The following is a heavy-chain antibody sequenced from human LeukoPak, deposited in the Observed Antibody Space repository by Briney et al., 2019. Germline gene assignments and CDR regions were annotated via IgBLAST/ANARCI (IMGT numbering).Heavy chain of an antibody. Sequence: PGGPLRLSCAASGFTFSSYGMHWVRQAPGKGLEWVAVISYDASDKYYADSVKGRFTISRDNSKNTLYLQMNSLRAEDTAVYYCAKEGLGSGWAHFDFRGQGTLVTVSS. J-gene: IGHJ4*02. CDR2: ISYDASDK. CDR3: AKEGLGSGWAHFDF. D-gene: IGHD6-19*01. CDR1: GFTFSSYG. V-gene: IGHV3-30*18.